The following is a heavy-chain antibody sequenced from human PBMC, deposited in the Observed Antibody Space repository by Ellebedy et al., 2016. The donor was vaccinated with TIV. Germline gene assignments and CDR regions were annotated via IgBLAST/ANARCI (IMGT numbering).Heavy chain of an antibody. J-gene: IGHJ5*02. V-gene: IGHV4-59*01. Sequence: GSLRLSXTVSSGSISGYYWNWIRQPPGKGLEWIGYMYDSEHIDYNPTLRSRVTLSIDTSKNQFSLKLSSVTAADTAVYYCARSKKGDSSGWYFWFDPWGQGTLVTVSS. CDR2: MYDSEHI. CDR3: ARSKKGDSSGWYFWFDP. D-gene: IGHD6-19*01. CDR1: SGSISGYY.